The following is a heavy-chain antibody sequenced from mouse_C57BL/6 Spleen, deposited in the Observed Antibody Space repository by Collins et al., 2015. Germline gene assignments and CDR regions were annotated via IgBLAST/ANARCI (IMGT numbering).Heavy chain of an antibody. CDR2: INTNTGEP. J-gene: IGHJ2*01. CDR1: GYTFTNYG. CDR3: ARYGYDGFDY. Sequence: QIQLVQSGPELKKPGETVKISCKASGYTFTNYGMNWVKQAPGKGLKWMGWINTNTGEPTYAEEFKGRFAFSLETSASTAYLQINNLKNEDTATYFCARYGYDGFDYWGQGTTLTVPS. D-gene: IGHD2-2*01. V-gene: IGHV9-3*02.